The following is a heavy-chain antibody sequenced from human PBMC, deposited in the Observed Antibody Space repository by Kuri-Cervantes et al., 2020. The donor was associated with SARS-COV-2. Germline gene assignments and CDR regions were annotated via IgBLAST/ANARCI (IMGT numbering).Heavy chain of an antibody. V-gene: IGHV3-74*01. CDR2: INNDGSST. Sequence: LSLTCAASGFNFSRTDMHWVRQVPGKGLMWLSRINNDGSSTIYVDSVKGRFTTSRDNAKNSVFLQMNSLRPEDTGVYYCAMTGSYTSYGLGHWGQGTLVTVSS. D-gene: IGHD5-18*01. CDR3: AMTGSYTSYGLGH. CDR1: GFNFSRTD. J-gene: IGHJ4*02.